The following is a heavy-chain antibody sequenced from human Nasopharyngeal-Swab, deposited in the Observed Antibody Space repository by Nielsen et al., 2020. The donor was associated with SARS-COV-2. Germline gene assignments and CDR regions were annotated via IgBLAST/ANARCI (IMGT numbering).Heavy chain of an antibody. Sequence: GESLKISCAAYGFTFSSYAMHWVRQAPGKGVEWVAVISYDGSNKYYADSVKGRFTISRDNSKNTLYLQMNSLRAEDTAVYYCARDPSSSWLYDAFDIWGQGTMVTVSS. D-gene: IGHD6-13*01. V-gene: IGHV3-30-3*01. J-gene: IGHJ3*02. CDR3: ARDPSSSWLYDAFDI. CDR1: GFTFSSYA. CDR2: ISYDGSNK.